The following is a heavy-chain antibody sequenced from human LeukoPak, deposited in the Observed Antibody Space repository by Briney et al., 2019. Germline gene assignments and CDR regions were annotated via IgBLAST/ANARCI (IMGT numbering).Heavy chain of an antibody. CDR2: ISYDGSNK. CDR3: ARDEVEDSSGYYYRFGYYFDY. CDR1: GFTFSSYA. Sequence: GGSLRLSCAASGFTFSSYAMHWVRQAPGKGLEWVAVISYDGSNKYYADSVKGRFTISRDNSKNTLYLQMNSLRAEDTAVYYCARDEVEDSSGYYYRFGYYFDYWGQGTLVTVSS. J-gene: IGHJ4*02. V-gene: IGHV3-30*04. D-gene: IGHD3-22*01.